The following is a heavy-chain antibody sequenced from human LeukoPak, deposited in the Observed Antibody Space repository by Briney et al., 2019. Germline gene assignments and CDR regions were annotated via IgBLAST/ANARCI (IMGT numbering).Heavy chain of an antibody. Sequence: GGSLRLSCAASGFPFSDTWMSWVRQAPGKGLEWVGHIKSKTDGGTTDYAAPVKGRFTISRDDSRNTVYLQMNSLKTEDTAMYHCTTGVRDSSGYYNFDYWGQGTLVTVSS. J-gene: IGHJ4*02. D-gene: IGHD3-22*01. V-gene: IGHV3-15*01. CDR1: GFPFSDTW. CDR2: IKSKTDGGTT. CDR3: TTGVRDSSGYYNFDY.